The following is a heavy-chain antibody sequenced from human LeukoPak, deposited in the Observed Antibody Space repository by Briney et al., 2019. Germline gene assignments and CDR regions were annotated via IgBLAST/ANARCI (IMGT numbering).Heavy chain of an antibody. D-gene: IGHD3-16*01. Sequence: PGGSLRLSCAASGFTFSSYGLRWVRQAPAKGLEWVAVISYDGSNKYYADSVKGRFTISRDNSKNTLYLQMNSLRAEDTAVYYCAKTGFAFGGYGDAFDIWGQGTMVTVSS. CDR3: AKTGFAFGGYGDAFDI. J-gene: IGHJ3*02. CDR1: GFTFSSYG. V-gene: IGHV3-30*18. CDR2: ISYDGSNK.